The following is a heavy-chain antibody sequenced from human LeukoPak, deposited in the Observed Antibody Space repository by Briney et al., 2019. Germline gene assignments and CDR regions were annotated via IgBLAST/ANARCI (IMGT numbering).Heavy chain of an antibody. V-gene: IGHV4-4*07. CDR3: ARVRVSWGHDSSGYFAFDI. Sequence: SETLSLTCTVSGGSISSYYWSWIRQPAGKGLEWIGRIYTNGSTNYYPSLKSRVTMSVDTSKNQFSLKLSSVTAADTAVYYCARVRVSWGHDSSGYFAFDIWGQGTMVTVSS. D-gene: IGHD3-22*01. CDR2: IYTNGST. J-gene: IGHJ3*02. CDR1: GGSISSYY.